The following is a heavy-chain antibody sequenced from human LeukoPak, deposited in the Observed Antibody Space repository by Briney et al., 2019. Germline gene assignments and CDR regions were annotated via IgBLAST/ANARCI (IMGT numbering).Heavy chain of an antibody. CDR1: GGSITSYY. J-gene: IGHJ4*02. CDR3: ARGSYGHIDH. CDR2: FYISENT. Sequence: PSETLSLTCTVSGGSITSYYWMWIRQPAGKGLEWIGRFYISENTKQYRPSLQTRVTVSPDTSKNQFSLKLNSLTAADTAAYCARGSYGHIDHWGQGILVTVSS. V-gene: IGHV4-4*07. D-gene: IGHD3-16*01.